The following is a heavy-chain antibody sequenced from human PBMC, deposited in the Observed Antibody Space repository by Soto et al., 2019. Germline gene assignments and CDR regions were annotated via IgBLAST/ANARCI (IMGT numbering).Heavy chain of an antibody. CDR2: INPGDSDI. D-gene: IGHD4-4*01. J-gene: IGHJ6*02. Sequence: GESLKISCKASGYSFTTYWIAWVRQMPGKGLEWMGIINPGDSDIRYSPSFQGQVTISVDNSISTAYLQWSSLKASDTAMYYCARHEQFYYYYGMDVWGQGTAVTVSS. V-gene: IGHV5-51*01. CDR3: ARHEQFYYYYGMDV. CDR1: GYSFTTYW.